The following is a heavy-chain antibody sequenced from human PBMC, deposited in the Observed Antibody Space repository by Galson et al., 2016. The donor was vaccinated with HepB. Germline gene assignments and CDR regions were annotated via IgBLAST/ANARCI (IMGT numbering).Heavy chain of an antibody. CDR1: GFTFSSYA. V-gene: IGHV3-23*01. CDR2: ITGTGGST. D-gene: IGHD1-26*01. J-gene: IGHJ2*01. Sequence: SLRLSCAASGFTFSSYAMSWVRQTPGKGLGWVSSITGTGGSTFLADSVKGRFAISRDNSKSTLYLQMNSLRAEDTAVYYCVKRGGSYVGYFYLWGRGTLVTVSS. CDR3: VKRGGSYVGYFYL.